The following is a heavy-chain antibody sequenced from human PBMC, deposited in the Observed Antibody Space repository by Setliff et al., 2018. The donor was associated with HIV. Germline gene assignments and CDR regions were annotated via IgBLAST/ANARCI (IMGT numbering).Heavy chain of an antibody. Sequence: SESLSLTCSVSGGSISSGNDYWSWIRQPAGKGLEWIGHIYTSGSLNYKPSLKSRVTISVDTSKNQFSLKLSSVTAADTAVYYCARGATRDFIVGATIFDYWGQGTLVTVSS. J-gene: IGHJ4*02. D-gene: IGHD1-26*01. CDR2: IYTSGSL. CDR1: GGSISSGNDY. CDR3: ARGATRDFIVGATIFDY. V-gene: IGHV4-61*09.